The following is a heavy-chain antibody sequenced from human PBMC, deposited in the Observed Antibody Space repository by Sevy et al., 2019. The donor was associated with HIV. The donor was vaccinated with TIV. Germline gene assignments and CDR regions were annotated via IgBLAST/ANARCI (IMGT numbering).Heavy chain of an antibody. D-gene: IGHD2-2*01. Sequence: GGSLRLSCAASGFTFSSYAMSWVRQAPGKGLEWVSAISGSGGSTYYADSVKGRFTISRDNSKNTLYLQMNSLRAEDTAVYYCAKDGGVGCSSTSCYHYYGMDVWGQGTTVTVSS. CDR1: GFTFSSYA. CDR3: AKDGGVGCSSTSCYHYYGMDV. CDR2: ISGSGGST. V-gene: IGHV3-23*01. J-gene: IGHJ6*02.